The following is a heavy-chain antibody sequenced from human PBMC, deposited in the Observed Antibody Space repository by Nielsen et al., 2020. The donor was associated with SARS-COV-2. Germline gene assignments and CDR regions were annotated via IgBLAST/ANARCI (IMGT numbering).Heavy chain of an antibody. J-gene: IGHJ4*02. CDR2: IWYDGSNK. Sequence: GGSLRLSCAASGFTFSSYGMHWVRQAPGKGLEWVAVIWYDGSNKYYADSVKGRFTISRDNSKNTLYLQMNSLRAEDTAVYYCARVFSTPYYFDYWGQGTLVTVSS. D-gene: IGHD3-3*01. CDR3: ARVFSTPYYFDY. V-gene: IGHV3-33*08. CDR1: GFTFSSYG.